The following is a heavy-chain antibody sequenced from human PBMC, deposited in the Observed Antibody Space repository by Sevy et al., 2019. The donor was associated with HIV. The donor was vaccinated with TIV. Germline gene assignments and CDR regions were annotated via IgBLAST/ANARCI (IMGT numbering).Heavy chain of an antibody. CDR2: IYPGDSDT. D-gene: IGHD4-17*01. J-gene: IGHJ6*02. CDR3: ARAVTHEEHYYYYGMDV. CDR1: GYSFTSYW. V-gene: IGHV5-51*01. Sequence: AESLKISCKGSGYSFTSYWIGWVRQMPGKGLEWMGIIYPGDSDTRYSPSFQGQVTISADKSISTAYLQWGSLKASDTAMYYCARAVTHEEHYYYYGMDVWGQGTTVTVSS.